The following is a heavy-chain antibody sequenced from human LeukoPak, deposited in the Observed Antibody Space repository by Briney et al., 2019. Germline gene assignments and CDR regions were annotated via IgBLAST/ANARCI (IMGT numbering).Heavy chain of an antibody. V-gene: IGHV1-2*02. CDR2: INPNSGRT. Sequence: SVKVSCKASGYTFTGYYMHWVRQAPGQGREWMGWINPNSGRTNYAQKFQGRVTMTSDTSISTAYMELSRLRSDDTAVYYCARDLSTYGDYLYYFDYWGQGTLVTVSS. CDR3: ARDLSTYGDYLYYFDY. J-gene: IGHJ4*02. D-gene: IGHD4-17*01. CDR1: GYTFTGYY.